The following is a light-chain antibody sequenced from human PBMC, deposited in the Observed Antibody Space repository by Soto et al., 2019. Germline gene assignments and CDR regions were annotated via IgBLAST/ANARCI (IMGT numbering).Light chain of an antibody. V-gene: IGKV3-20*01. CDR2: GAS. J-gene: IGKJ1*01. Sequence: EIVLTQSPGTLSLSPGERATLSCRASQSVSSNSLAWYQQKPGQAPRLLISGASSRATGIPDRFSGSGSGTDFTLTISRLEPEDFAVYYCQQDGTSPRTFGQGTKVEIK. CDR1: QSVSSNS. CDR3: QQDGTSPRT.